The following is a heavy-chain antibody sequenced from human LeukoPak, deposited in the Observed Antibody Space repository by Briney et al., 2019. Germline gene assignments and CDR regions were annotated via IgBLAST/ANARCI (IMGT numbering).Heavy chain of an antibody. CDR2: MVGSGES. J-gene: IGHJ5*02. D-gene: IGHD5-24*01. Sequence: GGSLRLSCAASGFTFATFAMSWVRQAPGKGLEWVSGMVGSGESYYSGSVKGRFTMFTDNSNTTVYLQMNSLRVEDTAIYYCAKDLHYNDGRWEFDPWGQGTLVTVSS. V-gene: IGHV3-23*01. CDR3: AKDLHYNDGRWEFDP. CDR1: GFTFATFA.